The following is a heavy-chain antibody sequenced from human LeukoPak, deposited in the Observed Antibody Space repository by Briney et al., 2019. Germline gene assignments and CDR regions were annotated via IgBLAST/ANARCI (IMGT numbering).Heavy chain of an antibody. J-gene: IGHJ3*02. Sequence: ASVKVSCKASGYTFTSYYMHWVRQAPGQGLEWMGIINSSGGSTTYAQKFQARVTMTRDTSTSTVYMELSSLGSEDTAVYYCARAPGYCSGGSCYSGAFDIWGQGTIITVSS. V-gene: IGHV1-46*01. D-gene: IGHD2-15*01. CDR1: GYTFTSYY. CDR2: INSSGGST. CDR3: ARAPGYCSGGSCYSGAFDI.